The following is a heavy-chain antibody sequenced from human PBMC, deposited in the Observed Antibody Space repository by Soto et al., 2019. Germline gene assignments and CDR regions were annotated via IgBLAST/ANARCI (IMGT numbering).Heavy chain of an antibody. CDR3: ASGNYDSSGYYTYFDY. Sequence: SETLSLTCTVSGGSISSGGYYWSWIRQHPGKGLEWIGYIYYSGSTYYNPSLKSRVTISVDTSKNQFSLKLSSVTAADTAVYYCASGNYDSSGYYTYFDYWGQGTLVTVSS. V-gene: IGHV4-31*03. CDR2: IYYSGST. CDR1: GGSISSGGYY. D-gene: IGHD3-22*01. J-gene: IGHJ4*02.